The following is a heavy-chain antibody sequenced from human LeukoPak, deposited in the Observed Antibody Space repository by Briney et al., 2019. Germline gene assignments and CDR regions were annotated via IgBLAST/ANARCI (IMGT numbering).Heavy chain of an antibody. V-gene: IGHV4-34*01. CDR3: ARTLFFDY. Sequence: SETLSLTCAVYGGSFSGYYWSWIRQPPGKGLEWIGEINHSGSTIYNPSLKSRVTISVDTSKNQFSLKLSSVTAADTAVYYCARTLFFDYWGQGTLVTVSS. CDR1: GGSFSGYY. J-gene: IGHJ4*02. CDR2: INHSGST.